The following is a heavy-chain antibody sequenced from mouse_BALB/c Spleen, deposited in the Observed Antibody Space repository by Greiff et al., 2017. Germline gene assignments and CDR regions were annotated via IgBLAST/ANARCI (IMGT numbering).Heavy chain of an antibody. J-gene: IGHJ4*01. CDR1: GFTFSSYA. V-gene: IGHV5-9-3*01. CDR3: ARQKLGYYAMDY. Sequence: EVKLMESGGGLVKPGGSLKLSCAASGFTFSSYAMSWVRQTPEKRLEWVATISSGGSYTYYPDSVKGRFTISRDNAKNTLYLQMSSLRSEDTATYYCARQKLGYYAMDYWGQGTSVTVSS. CDR2: ISSGGSYT. D-gene: IGHD4-1*01.